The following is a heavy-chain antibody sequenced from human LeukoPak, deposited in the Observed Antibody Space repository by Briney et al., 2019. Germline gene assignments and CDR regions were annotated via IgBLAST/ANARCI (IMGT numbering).Heavy chain of an antibody. J-gene: IGHJ4*02. D-gene: IGHD2-15*01. V-gene: IGHV1-8*03. Sequence: ASVKVSCKASGYTSTSYDINWVRQATGQGLEWMGWMNPNSGNTGYAQKFQGRVTITRNTSISTAYMELSSLRSEDTAVYYCARGSVVVVAATGYYFDYWGQGTLVTVSS. CDR2: MNPNSGNT. CDR1: GYTSTSYD. CDR3: ARGSVVVVAATGYYFDY.